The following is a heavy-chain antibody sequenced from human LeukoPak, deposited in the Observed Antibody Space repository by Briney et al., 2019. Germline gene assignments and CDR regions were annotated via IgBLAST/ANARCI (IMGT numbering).Heavy chain of an antibody. CDR2: TKQDGSEK. CDR3: VGWGISGITNH. J-gene: IGHJ4*02. CDR1: ELTSSTSW. V-gene: IGHV3-7*01. D-gene: IGHD1-7*01. Sequence: GGSLRLSCAASELTSSTSWMSWVRQAPGRGLEWVAQTKQDGSEKYYVDSVKGRFTTSRDKNSLFLQMNSVRAEDTAVYYCVGWGISGITNHWGQGTLVTVSS.